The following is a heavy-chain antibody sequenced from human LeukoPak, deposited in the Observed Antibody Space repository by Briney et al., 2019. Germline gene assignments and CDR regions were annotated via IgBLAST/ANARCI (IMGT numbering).Heavy chain of an antibody. Sequence: GASVKVSCKASGGTFSSYAIGWVRLAPGPGVEWMGGIIPILGTANYAQKSQGRVTITADESTSTAYMELSSLRSEDTAVYYCARVSYYYDSSGTNDYWGQGTLVTVSS. V-gene: IGHV1-69*13. CDR1: GGTFSSYA. CDR2: IIPILGTA. CDR3: ARVSYYYDSSGTNDY. D-gene: IGHD3-22*01. J-gene: IGHJ4*02.